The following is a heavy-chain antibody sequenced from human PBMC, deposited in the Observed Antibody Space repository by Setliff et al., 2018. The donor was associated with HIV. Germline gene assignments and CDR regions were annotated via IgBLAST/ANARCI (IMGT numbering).Heavy chain of an antibody. J-gene: IGHJ2*01. D-gene: IGHD3-10*01. Sequence: SVKVSCKASGGTFGSYAISWVRQAPGQGLEWMGGIIPIFNTANYAQKFQGRVTITADESTSTADMELSSLRSEDTAVYYCARDDHYYDSGSYYSDWYFDLWGRGTLVTVSS. CDR3: ARDDHYYDSGSYYSDWYFDL. CDR1: GGTFGSYA. CDR2: IIPIFNTA. V-gene: IGHV1-69*13.